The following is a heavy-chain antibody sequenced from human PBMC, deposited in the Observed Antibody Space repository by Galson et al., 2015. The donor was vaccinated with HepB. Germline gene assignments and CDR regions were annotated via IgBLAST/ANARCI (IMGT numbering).Heavy chain of an antibody. CDR2: ISSSSIYT. CDR3: VTDSSGRHTFDF. Sequence: SLRLSCATSGFTFSNFFMNWVRQAPGKGLEWVSSISSSSIYTYYADSVRGRFTISRDDAKNSLSLQMNSLRAEDTAFYYCVTDSSGRHTFDFWGQGTLVTVSS. J-gene: IGHJ4*02. D-gene: IGHD3-22*01. CDR1: GFTFSNFF. V-gene: IGHV3-21*01.